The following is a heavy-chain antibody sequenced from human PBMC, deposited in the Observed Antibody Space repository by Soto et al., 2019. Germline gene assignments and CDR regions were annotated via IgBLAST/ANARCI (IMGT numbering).Heavy chain of an antibody. CDR1: GFTFSMYS. CDR2: IPQDGVDG. V-gene: IGHV3-7*03. CDR3: DRDHMILPSHDFFYGSDV. D-gene: IGHD3-22*01. J-gene: IGHJ6*02. Sequence: DVKLVESGGGLVQPGDSLRLSCEVSGFTFSMYSMSWVRQSPGKGLEWVAKIPQDGVDGHYADSVKGRFIISRDNGKKSIHLQLNTLRAEDTAVYYCDRDHMILPSHDFFYGSDVWGRGATVTVSS.